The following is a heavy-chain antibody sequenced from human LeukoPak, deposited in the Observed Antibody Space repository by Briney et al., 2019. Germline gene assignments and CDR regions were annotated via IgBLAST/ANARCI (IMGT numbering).Heavy chain of an antibody. Sequence: GGSPRLSCAASGFTFSSYAMSWVRQAPGEGLEWVGRIKSKTDGGTTDYAAPVKGRFTISRDDSKNTLYLQMNSLKTEDTAVYYCTTMVRGHFDYWGQGTLVTVSS. CDR1: GFTFSSYA. V-gene: IGHV3-15*01. CDR3: TTMVRGHFDY. D-gene: IGHD3-10*01. CDR2: IKSKTDGGTT. J-gene: IGHJ4*02.